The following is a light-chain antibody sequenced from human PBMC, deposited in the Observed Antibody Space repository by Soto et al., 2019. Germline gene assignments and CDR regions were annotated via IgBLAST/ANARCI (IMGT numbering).Light chain of an antibody. V-gene: IGLV2-14*01. Sequence: QSALTQPASVSGSPGQSITISCTGTSSDVGGYNYVSWYQQHPGKAPKLMIYDVSNRPSGVSNRFSGSESGNTASLTISWLQAEDEADYYCSSYPSSSTLVVFGGGTKLTVL. J-gene: IGLJ2*01. CDR3: SSYPSSSTLVV. CDR2: DVS. CDR1: SSDVGGYNY.